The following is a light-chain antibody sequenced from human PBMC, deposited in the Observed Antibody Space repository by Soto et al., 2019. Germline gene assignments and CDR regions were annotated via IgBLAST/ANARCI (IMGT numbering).Light chain of an antibody. CDR2: DNY. J-gene: IGLJ1*01. Sequence: QSVLTQPPSVSAAPGQTGTISCSGGNSNVGNNPVSWYQQLPRTAPKLLIYDNYKRPSGIPDRFSGSKSGSSATLAITALQTGDEADYYCGTWDSSLSGEVFGTGTKLTVL. V-gene: IGLV1-51*01. CDR1: NSNVGNNP. CDR3: GTWDSSLSGEV.